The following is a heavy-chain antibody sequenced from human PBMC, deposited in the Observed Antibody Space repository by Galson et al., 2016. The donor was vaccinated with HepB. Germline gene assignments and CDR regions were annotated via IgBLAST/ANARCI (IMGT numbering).Heavy chain of an antibody. CDR3: ARQAFTNWNPFDY. J-gene: IGHJ4*02. CDR1: GFTLSSYG. CDR2: IRYDGVNT. D-gene: IGHD1-1*01. V-gene: IGHV3-33*01. Sequence: SLRLSCAASGFTLSSYGIHWVRQAPGKGLEWVADIRYDGVNTYYADSVKGRFTISRGNSKNTLYLQMNSLRAEDTAVYYCARQAFTNWNPFDYWGQGTLVTVSS.